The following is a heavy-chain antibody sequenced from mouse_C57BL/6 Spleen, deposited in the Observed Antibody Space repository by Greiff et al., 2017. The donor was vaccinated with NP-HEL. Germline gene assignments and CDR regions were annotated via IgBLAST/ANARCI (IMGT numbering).Heavy chain of an antibody. CDR3: ARGITTVVGGD. CDR2: IYPRRGNT. V-gene: IGHV1-81*01. CDR1: GYTFTSYG. D-gene: IGHD1-1*01. J-gene: IGHJ2*01. Sequence: VKLVESGAELARPGASVKLSCKASGYTFTSYGISWVKQRTGQGLVWIGEIYPRRGNTYYNEKFKGKATLTADKSSSTAYLELRSLTAEDSAVYYCARGITTVVGGDWGKGTTLTVAS.